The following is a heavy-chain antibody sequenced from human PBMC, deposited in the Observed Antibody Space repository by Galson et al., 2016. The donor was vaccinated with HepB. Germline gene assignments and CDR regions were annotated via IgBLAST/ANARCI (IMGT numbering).Heavy chain of an antibody. D-gene: IGHD2-15*01. CDR2: ITGSSDFI. CDR1: GFTFSSSE. J-gene: IGHJ4*02. CDR3: ARNMLRAAYFDY. Sequence: LRLSCAASGFTFSSSEMNWLRQAPGKGLEWVSYITGSSDFIKYADSVKGRFTVSRDNAKNSVYLHMNSLRDEDTAVYFCARNMLRAAYFDYWGQGTLVTVSS. V-gene: IGHV3-48*02.